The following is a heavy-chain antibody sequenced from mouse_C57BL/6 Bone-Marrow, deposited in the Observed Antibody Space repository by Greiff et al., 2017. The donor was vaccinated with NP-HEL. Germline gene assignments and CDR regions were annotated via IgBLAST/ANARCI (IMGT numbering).Heavy chain of an antibody. CDR2: ISNLAYSI. CDR3: ARRDTVVTFDV. CDR1: GFTFSDYG. J-gene: IGHJ1*03. V-gene: IGHV5-15*04. D-gene: IGHD1-1*01. Sequence: EVKLEESGGGLVQPGGSLTLSCAASGFTFSDYGMAWVRPAPRKGPEWVAFISNLAYSIYSADTVTGRFTISRENAKNTLYLEMSSLRSEDTAMYYCARRDTVVTFDVWGTGTTVTVSS.